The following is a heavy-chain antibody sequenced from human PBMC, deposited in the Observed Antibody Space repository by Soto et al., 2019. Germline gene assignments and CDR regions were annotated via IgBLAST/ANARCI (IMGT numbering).Heavy chain of an antibody. V-gene: IGHV1-69*13. D-gene: IGHD3-22*01. CDR2: IIPIFGTA. CDR3: ARDNSDSSGYAAPSAYYCYGMEV. Sequence: GDSVKVSCKASGATFTRHAISWVRQAPGQKLEWMGGIIPIFGTANYAQKFQGRVTITADESTSTAYMEVSSMRSEDTAVYYCARDNSDSSGYAAPSAYYCYGMEVSGQGTTVTGSS. J-gene: IGHJ6*01. CDR1: GATFTRHA.